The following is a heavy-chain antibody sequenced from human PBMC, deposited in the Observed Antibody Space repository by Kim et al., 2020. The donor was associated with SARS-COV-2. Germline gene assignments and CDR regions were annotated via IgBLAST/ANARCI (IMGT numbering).Heavy chain of an antibody. D-gene: IGHD3-22*01. CDR2: INHSGST. Sequence: SETLSLTCAVYGGSFSGYYWSWIRQPPGKGLEWIGEINHSGSTNYNPSLKSRVTISVDTSKNQFSLKLSSVTAADTAVYYCARHTGAYYYDSSGYYYAFDIWGQGTMVTVSS. J-gene: IGHJ3*02. CDR3: ARHTGAYYYDSSGYYYAFDI. CDR1: GGSFSGYY. V-gene: IGHV4-34*01.